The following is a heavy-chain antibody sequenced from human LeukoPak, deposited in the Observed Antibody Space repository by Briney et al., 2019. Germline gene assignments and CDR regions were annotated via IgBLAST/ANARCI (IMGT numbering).Heavy chain of an antibody. CDR3: ARDIAGTGSTSPIREDWFDP. Sequence: GGFLRLSCAASGYTFSSYEMNWVRQAPGKGLEWVSYISSSGSTIYYADSVKGRFTISRDNAKNSLYLQMNSLRAEDTAVYYCARDIAGTGSTSPIREDWFDPWGQGTLVTVSS. D-gene: IGHD2-2*01. J-gene: IGHJ5*02. CDR2: ISSSGSTI. V-gene: IGHV3-48*03. CDR1: GYTFSSYE.